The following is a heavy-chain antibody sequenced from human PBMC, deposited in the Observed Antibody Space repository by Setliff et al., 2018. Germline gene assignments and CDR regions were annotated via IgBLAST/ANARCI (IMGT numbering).Heavy chain of an antibody. Sequence: AASVKVSCKASGGTFSSYAISWVRQAPGRGLEWMGGIIPIFGTANYAQKFQGRVTITADESTSTAYMELSSLRSEDTAVYYCARVLEPNYDILTGYYYYYYYGMDVWGQGTTVTVSS. CDR2: IIPIFGTA. CDR1: GGTFSSYA. V-gene: IGHV1-69*13. J-gene: IGHJ6*02. D-gene: IGHD3-9*01. CDR3: ARVLEPNYDILTGYYYYYYYGMDV.